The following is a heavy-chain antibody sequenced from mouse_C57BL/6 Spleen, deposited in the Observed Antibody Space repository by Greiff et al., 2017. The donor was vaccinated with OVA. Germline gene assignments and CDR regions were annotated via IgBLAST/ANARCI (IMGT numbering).Heavy chain of an antibody. D-gene: IGHD2-10*02. CDR3: ARSPSSSRGDY. V-gene: IGHV1-64*01. Sequence: VQLQQPGAELVKPGASVKLSCKASGYTFTSYWMHWVKQRPGQGLEWIGMIHPNSGSTNYNEKFKSKATLTVDKSSSTAYMQLSSLTSEDSAVYYCARSPSSSRGDYWGQGTTLTVSS. J-gene: IGHJ2*01. CDR1: GYTFTSYW. CDR2: IHPNSGST.